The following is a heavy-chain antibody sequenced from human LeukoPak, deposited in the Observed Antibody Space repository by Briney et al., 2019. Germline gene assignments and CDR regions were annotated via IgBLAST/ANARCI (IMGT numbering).Heavy chain of an antibody. Sequence: SVKVSCKASGGTFSSYAISWVRQAPGQGLEWMGGIIPIFGTANYAQKFQGRVTITTDESTSTAYMELSSLRSEDTAVYYCARANSGDDDEFDHWGQGTLVTVSS. J-gene: IGHJ4*02. V-gene: IGHV1-69*05. CDR1: GGTFSSYA. CDR2: IIPIFGTA. D-gene: IGHD5-12*01. CDR3: ARANSGDDDEFDH.